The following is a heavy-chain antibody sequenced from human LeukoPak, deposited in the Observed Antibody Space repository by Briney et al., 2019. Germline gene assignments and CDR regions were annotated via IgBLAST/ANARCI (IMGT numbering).Heavy chain of an antibody. J-gene: IGHJ4*02. CDR3: ARRLYSGYDFGY. CDR2: IYPGDYDT. V-gene: IGHV5-51*01. CDR1: GYSFTSYW. Sequence: GESLKISCKGSGYSFTSYWIGWVRQKPGKGLEWRGVIYPGDYDTRYSPSFQGQVTISVDKSFSTAYLQWSSLKASDTAMYYCARRLYSGYDFGYWGQGTLVTVSS. D-gene: IGHD5-12*01.